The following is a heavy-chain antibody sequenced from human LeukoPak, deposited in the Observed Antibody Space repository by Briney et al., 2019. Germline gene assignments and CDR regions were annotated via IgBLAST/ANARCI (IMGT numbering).Heavy chain of an antibody. D-gene: IGHD2-15*01. J-gene: IGHJ5*02. Sequence: ASVKVSCKASGYTFTSYGISWVRQAPGQGLEWMGWISAYNGNTNYAQKLQGRVTMTTDTSTSTAYMELRSLRSDDTAVYYCARDIVVVVAATNWFDPWGQGTLVTVPS. V-gene: IGHV1-18*01. CDR3: ARDIVVVVAATNWFDP. CDR1: GYTFTSYG. CDR2: ISAYNGNT.